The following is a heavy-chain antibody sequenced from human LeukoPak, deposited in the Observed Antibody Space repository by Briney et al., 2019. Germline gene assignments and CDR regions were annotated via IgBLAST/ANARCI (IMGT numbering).Heavy chain of an antibody. Sequence: SETLSLTCTVSGGSISSSSYYWGWIRQPPGKGLEWIGSIYYSGSTYYNPSLKSRVTISVDTSKNQLSLKMSSVTAADTAVYYCARGPLETMATVGFDYWGQGTLVTVSS. D-gene: IGHD3-10*01. J-gene: IGHJ4*02. V-gene: IGHV4-39*07. CDR3: ARGPLETMATVGFDY. CDR1: GGSISSSSYY. CDR2: IYYSGST.